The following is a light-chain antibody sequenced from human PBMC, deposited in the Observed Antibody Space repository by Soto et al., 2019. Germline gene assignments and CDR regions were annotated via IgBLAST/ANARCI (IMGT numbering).Light chain of an antibody. CDR2: DAS. J-gene: IGKJ5*01. CDR3: QQRRSWQIT. V-gene: IGKV3D-11*02. Sequence: ENVLTQSPATLSLSPVEEATLSCRPSQSINTYLAWYQQKPGQAPRLLIYDASKRATGIPARFSGSGSGTNFTLTISSLEPEDFAVYYCQQRRSWQITFGQGTRLEIK. CDR1: QSINTY.